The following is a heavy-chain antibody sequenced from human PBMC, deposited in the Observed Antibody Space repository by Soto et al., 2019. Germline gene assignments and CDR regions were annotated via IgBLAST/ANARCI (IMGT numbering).Heavy chain of an antibody. Sequence: EVQLVESGEGLVQPGGSLRLSCAASGFTFSSYAMHWVRQAPGKGLEYVSAISSNGGSTYYADSVKGRFTISRDNSKNPLYLQMGSLSAEDMAVYYCARERYYYDSSGYYDWYFDLWGRGTLVTVSS. D-gene: IGHD3-22*01. V-gene: IGHV3-64*02. CDR2: ISSNGGST. J-gene: IGHJ2*01. CDR1: GFTFSSYA. CDR3: ARERYYYDSSGYYDWYFDL.